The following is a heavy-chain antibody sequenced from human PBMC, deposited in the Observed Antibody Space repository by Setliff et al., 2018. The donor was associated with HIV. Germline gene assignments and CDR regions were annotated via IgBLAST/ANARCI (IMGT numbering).Heavy chain of an antibody. CDR1: GYTFTGYY. D-gene: IGHD1-26*01. Sequence: VASVKVSCKASGYTFTGYYMHWVRQAPGQGLEWMGRINPNSGGTNYAQKFQGRVTMTRDTSISTAYMELSRLRSDDTAVYYCARDPHLGGSCAFDIWGQGTMVTVSS. CDR3: ARDPHLGGSCAFDI. CDR2: INPNSGGT. V-gene: IGHV1-2*06. J-gene: IGHJ3*02.